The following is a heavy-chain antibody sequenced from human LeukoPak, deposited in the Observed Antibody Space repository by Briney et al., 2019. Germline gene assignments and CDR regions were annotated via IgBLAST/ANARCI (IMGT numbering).Heavy chain of an antibody. V-gene: IGHV3-23*01. CDR1: GFTFSSYA. CDR3: AKVRIVVVPYFDY. Sequence: PGGSLRLSCAASGFTFSSYAMSWVRQAPGKGLEWVSAISGSGGSTYYADSVKGRFTISGDNSKNTLYLQMNSLRAEDMAVYYCAKVRIVVVPYFDYWGQGTLVTVSS. J-gene: IGHJ4*02. CDR2: ISGSGGST. D-gene: IGHD2-2*01.